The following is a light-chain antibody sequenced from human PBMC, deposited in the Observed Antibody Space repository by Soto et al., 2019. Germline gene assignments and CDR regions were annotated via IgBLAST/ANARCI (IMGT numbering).Light chain of an antibody. J-gene: IGKJ5*01. CDR1: QSVSSY. CDR3: QQYGSSGGIT. Sequence: EIVFTQSPATLSLSPGERASLSCRASQSVSSYLAWYQQKPGQAPRLLIYDASNRATGIPARFSGSGSGTDFTLIISSLEPEDSAMYYCQQYGSSGGITFGHGTRLEIK. CDR2: DAS. V-gene: IGKV3-11*01.